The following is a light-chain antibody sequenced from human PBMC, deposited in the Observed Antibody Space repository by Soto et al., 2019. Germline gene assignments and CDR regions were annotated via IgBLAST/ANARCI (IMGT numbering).Light chain of an antibody. CDR3: MQATHYRPYT. Sequence: DVVMTQTPLSSPVTLGQPASISCRSSQSLEHSDGNTYLSWLHQRPGQPPRLLIYKVSHRFSGVTDRFSGSGAGTDFTLTISRVEAEDVGIYYCMQATHYRPYTFGQGTKLEI. CDR1: QSLEHSDGNTY. J-gene: IGKJ2*01. V-gene: IGKV2-24*01. CDR2: KVS.